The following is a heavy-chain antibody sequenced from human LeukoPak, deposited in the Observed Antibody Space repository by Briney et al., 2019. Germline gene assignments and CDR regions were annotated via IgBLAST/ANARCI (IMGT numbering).Heavy chain of an antibody. CDR3: ARKGPAAYYYYYMDV. D-gene: IGHD2-2*01. CDR2: IIPIFGTA. Sequence: SVKVSCKASGGTFSSYAISWVRQAPGQGLEWMGGIIPIFGTANYAQKFQGRVTITADESTSTAYMELSSLTSEDTAVYYCARKGPAAYYYYYMDVWGKGTTVTVSS. V-gene: IGHV1-69*13. CDR1: GGTFSSYA. J-gene: IGHJ6*03.